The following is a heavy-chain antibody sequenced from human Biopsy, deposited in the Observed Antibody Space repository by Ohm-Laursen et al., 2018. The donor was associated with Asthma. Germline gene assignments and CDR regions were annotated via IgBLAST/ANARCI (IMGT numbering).Heavy chain of an antibody. V-gene: IGHV1-69*01. CDR3: ARCQVGYSSGWSLLLKKIYYSGMDV. CDR1: GGTFSNFA. CDR2: LMTVFGPT. D-gene: IGHD6-19*01. J-gene: IGHJ6*02. Sequence: SSVQVSCKAPGGTFSNFAISWVRQAPGQGLAWLGGLMTVFGPTNYAPTFQGRVTITADESTSTAYMEVTSLRSEDTAIYYCARCQVGYSSGWSLLLKKIYYSGMDVWGQGTAVTVSS.